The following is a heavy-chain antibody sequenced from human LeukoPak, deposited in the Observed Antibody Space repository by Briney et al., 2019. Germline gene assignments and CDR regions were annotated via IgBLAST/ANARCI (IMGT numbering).Heavy chain of an antibody. CDR3: ATDSYYYDRVAAFDI. V-gene: IGHV1-24*01. D-gene: IGHD3-22*01. Sequence: GASVKVSFKVSGYTLTELSMHWVRQAPGKGLEWMGGFDPEDGETIYAQKFQGRVTMTEDTTTDTAYMELSSLRSEDTAVYYCATDSYYYDRVAAFDIWGQGTMVTVSS. CDR2: FDPEDGET. J-gene: IGHJ3*02. CDR1: GYTLTELS.